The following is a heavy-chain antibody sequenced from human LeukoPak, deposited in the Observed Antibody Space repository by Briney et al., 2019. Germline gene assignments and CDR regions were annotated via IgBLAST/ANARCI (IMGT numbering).Heavy chain of an antibody. J-gene: IGHJ6*03. CDR2: FCSSGDT. V-gene: IGHV4-34*01. D-gene: IGHD3-22*01. CDR1: GGSFSGYY. Sequence: SETLSLTCTVYGGSFSGYYWSWIRQPPGKGLEWIGTFCSSGDTFYIPSLKSRVSISVDTSKNQFSLKLSSVTAADTAVYYCARGGYYYDSSGYFPSMDVWGKGTTVTVSS. CDR3: ARGGYYYDSSGYFPSMDV.